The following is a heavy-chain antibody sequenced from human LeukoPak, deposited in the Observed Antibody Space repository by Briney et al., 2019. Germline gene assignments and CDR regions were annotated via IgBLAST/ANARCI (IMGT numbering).Heavy chain of an antibody. D-gene: IGHD3-22*01. Sequence: PGGSLRLSCAASGFTFSIYAMSWVRQAPGEGLEWVSAISGSGGSTYYTDSVKGRFTISRDNSKNTLYLQMNSLRVEDTAIYYCAKAYYYDSTGSIDAFDIWGQGTMVTVSS. CDR2: ISGSGGST. CDR1: GFTFSIYA. J-gene: IGHJ3*02. CDR3: AKAYYYDSTGSIDAFDI. V-gene: IGHV3-23*01.